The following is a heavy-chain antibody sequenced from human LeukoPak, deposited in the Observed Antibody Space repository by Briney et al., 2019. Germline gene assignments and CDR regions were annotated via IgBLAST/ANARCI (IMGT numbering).Heavy chain of an antibody. J-gene: IGHJ4*02. CDR1: GITLSNSG. V-gene: IGHV3-23*01. D-gene: IGHD3-10*01. Sequence: GGSLRLSCAVSGITLSNSGMSWVRQPPGKGRECVAGIRDSGSKTNYADSVKGRFTISRDNPKNTLYLQMNSLRAEDTAVYFCAKRGVVIRVFLVGFHKEAYYFDSWGQGALVTVSS. CDR2: IRDSGSKT. CDR3: AKRGVVIRVFLVGFHKEAYYFDS.